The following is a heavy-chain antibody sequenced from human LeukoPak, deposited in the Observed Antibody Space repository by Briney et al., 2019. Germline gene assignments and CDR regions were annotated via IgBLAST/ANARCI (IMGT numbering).Heavy chain of an antibody. J-gene: IGHJ4*02. CDR3: ARDHRGISSPFDY. V-gene: IGHV3-7*01. CDR1: GFTFSSYW. Sequence: PGGSLRLSCAASGFTFSSYWMNWVRQAPGKGLEWVANIKQDGSDKYYVDSVKGRFIISRDNAKNSLYLQMNSLRAEDTAVYYCARDHRGISSPFDYWGQGTLVTVSS. CDR2: IKQDGSDK.